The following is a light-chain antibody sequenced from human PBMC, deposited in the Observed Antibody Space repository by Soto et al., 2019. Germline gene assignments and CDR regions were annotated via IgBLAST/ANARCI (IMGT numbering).Light chain of an antibody. CDR3: HQYNNCSPMYT. J-gene: IGKJ2*01. V-gene: IGKV3-15*01. CDR1: QSVSSN. CDR2: GAS. Sequence: EIVMTHAPATLSASPGERATLSCRASQSVSSNLAWYQQKPGQTPRLLIYGASTRATGIPATFSGSGSGTEFTLTISSLQSADVAVFYYHQYNNCSPMYTSGQGTKLEIK.